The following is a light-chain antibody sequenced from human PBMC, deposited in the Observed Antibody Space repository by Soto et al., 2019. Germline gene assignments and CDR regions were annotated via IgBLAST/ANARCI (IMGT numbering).Light chain of an antibody. Sequence: ENVLTQSPDTLSLSPGEGATLSCRASQTVSSNYLAWYQHRPGQAPKLIIHGASYTAPGIPDRFSGSGSGADFTLTISRLEPEDFAVYFCQQYGNSLWTFGQGTKVEIK. CDR3: QQYGNSLWT. CDR2: GAS. J-gene: IGKJ1*01. CDR1: QTVSSNY. V-gene: IGKV3-20*01.